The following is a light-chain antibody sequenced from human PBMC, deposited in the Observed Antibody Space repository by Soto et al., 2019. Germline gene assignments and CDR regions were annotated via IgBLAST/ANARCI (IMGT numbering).Light chain of an antibody. V-gene: IGLV2-8*01. CDR1: SSDVGGYNY. Sequence: QSALTQPPSASGSPGQSVTISCTGTSSDVGGYNYVSWYQQHPGKAPKLMMYEVNKRPSGVPDRFSGSKSGNTASLTVSGLQAEDEADYYWSSYAGSNNVFGTGTKLTVL. CDR2: EVN. CDR3: SSYAGSNNV. J-gene: IGLJ1*01.